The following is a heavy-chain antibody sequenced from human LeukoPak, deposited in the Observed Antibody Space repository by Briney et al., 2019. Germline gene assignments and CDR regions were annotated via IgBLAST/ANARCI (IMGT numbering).Heavy chain of an antibody. CDR2: INSDGSST. D-gene: IGHD3-16*02. V-gene: IGHV3-74*01. Sequence: GGSLRLSCAASGFTFSSYWMHWVRQGPGKEPVWVSRINSDGSSTTYADSVKGRFTISRDNAKNTLYLQMSSLRAEDTAVYYCARVWSSVWGCYRYYYFDYWGQGTLVTVSS. J-gene: IGHJ4*02. CDR3: ARVWSSVWGCYRYYYFDY. CDR1: GFTFSSYW.